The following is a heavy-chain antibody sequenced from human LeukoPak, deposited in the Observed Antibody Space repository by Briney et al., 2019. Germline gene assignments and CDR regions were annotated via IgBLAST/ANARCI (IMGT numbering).Heavy chain of an antibody. J-gene: IGHJ6*02. CDR1: GGSFSGYY. CDR2: INHSGST. V-gene: IGHV4-34*01. D-gene: IGHD2-2*01. Sequence: SETLSLTCAVYGGSFSGYYWSWIRQPPGKGLEWIGEINHSGSTNYNPSLKSRVTISVDTSKNQFSLKLSSVTAADTAVYYCASAAAIFPYYYYGMDVWGQGTTVTVSS. CDR3: ASAAAIFPYYYYGMDV.